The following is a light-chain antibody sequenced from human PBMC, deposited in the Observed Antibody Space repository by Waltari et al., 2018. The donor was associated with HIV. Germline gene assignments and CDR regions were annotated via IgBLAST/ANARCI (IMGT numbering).Light chain of an antibody. CDR3: ESADSSLWV. CDR2: KDS. J-gene: IGLJ3*02. CDR1: AVPMQY. Sequence: SYELTQPPPVSVSPRQTARITCYGDAVPMQYAYWYQQKAGQAPVLVIYKDSERPSGIPERFSCSSSGTTVTLTISGVQAEDEADYYCESADSSLWVFGGGTKLTVL. V-gene: IGLV3-25*03.